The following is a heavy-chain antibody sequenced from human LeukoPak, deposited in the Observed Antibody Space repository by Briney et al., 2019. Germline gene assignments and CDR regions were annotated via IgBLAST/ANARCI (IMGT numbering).Heavy chain of an antibody. J-gene: IGHJ6*04. V-gene: IGHV4-59*12. CDR1: GGSISSYY. D-gene: IGHD2-8*01. Sequence: SETLSLTCTVSGGSISSYYWSWIRQPPGKGLEWIGYIYYSGSTNYNPSLKSRVTMSVDTSKNQFSLKLSSVAAADTAVYYCARDFVPGPLDVWGKGTTVTVSS. CDR3: ARDFVPGPLDV. CDR2: IYYSGST.